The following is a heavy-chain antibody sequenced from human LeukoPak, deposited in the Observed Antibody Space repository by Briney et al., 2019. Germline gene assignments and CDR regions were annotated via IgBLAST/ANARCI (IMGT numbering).Heavy chain of an antibody. CDR3: ARGVVTYNWFDP. D-gene: IGHD3-22*01. Sequence: KTSETLSLTCAVYGGSSSGYYWSWIRQPPGKGLEWIGEINHSGSTNYNPSLKSRVTISVDTSKNQFSLKLSSVTAADTAVYYCARGVVTYNWFDPWGQGTLVTVSS. V-gene: IGHV4-34*01. CDR2: INHSGST. CDR1: GGSSSGYY. J-gene: IGHJ5*02.